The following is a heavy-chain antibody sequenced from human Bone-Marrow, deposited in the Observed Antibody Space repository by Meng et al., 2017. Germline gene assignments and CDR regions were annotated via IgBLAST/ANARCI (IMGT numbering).Heavy chain of an antibody. CDR3: ARGGYGDYDVLYYFDY. J-gene: IGHJ4*02. CDR2: ISGSGGST. CDR1: GFTFSSYA. D-gene: IGHD4-17*01. Sequence: GESLKISCAASGFTFSSYAMSWVRQAPGKGLEWVSAISGSGGSTYYADSVKGRFTISRDNSKNTLYLQMNSLRAEDTAVYYCARGGYGDYDVLYYFDYWGQGTLVTVSS. V-gene: IGHV3-23*01.